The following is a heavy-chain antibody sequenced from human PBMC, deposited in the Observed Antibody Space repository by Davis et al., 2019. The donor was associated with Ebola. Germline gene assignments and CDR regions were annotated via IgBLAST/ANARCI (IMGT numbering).Heavy chain of an antibody. CDR1: GYTFSGYY. CDR2: INPKSGAT. Sequence: ASVKVSCKASGYTFSGYYINWVRQTPGQGLEWMGRINPKSGATTYAQRFQGRVTMTRDTSSGTAYMDLGSLKSDDTAVYYCARGPAANAPLDYWGQGTLVTVSS. CDR3: ARGPAANAPLDY. V-gene: IGHV1-2*02. J-gene: IGHJ4*02. D-gene: IGHD2-2*01.